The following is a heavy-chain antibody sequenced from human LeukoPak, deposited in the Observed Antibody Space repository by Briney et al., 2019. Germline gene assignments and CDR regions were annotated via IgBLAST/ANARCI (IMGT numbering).Heavy chain of an antibody. J-gene: IGHJ4*02. V-gene: IGHV3-30*18. CDR3: AKDPQDFYGSSGYRPERY. CDR1: GFTFSSYA. Sequence: GGSLRLSCAASGFTFSSYAMGWVRPAPGKGLEWVTLIPYDGTDKYYAASVRGRFTISRDNSKNTLYLQMNSLRPEDTGVYYCAKDPQDFYGSSGYRPERYWGQGTLVTVSS. CDR2: IPYDGTDK. D-gene: IGHD3-22*01.